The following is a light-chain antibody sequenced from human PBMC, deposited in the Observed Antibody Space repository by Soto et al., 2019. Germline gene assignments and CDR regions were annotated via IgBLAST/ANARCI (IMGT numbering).Light chain of an antibody. CDR2: GSS. V-gene: IGKV3-20*01. CDR3: QQYGSSPPYT. J-gene: IGKJ2*01. CDR1: QSVSNKY. Sequence: EVVLTQSPGTLSLSPGERATLSCRASQSVSNKYLAWYQQKPGQAPRLLIFGSSDSATGIPDRFSGSGSGTDFTLTISRLEAEDFSVYYCQQYGSSPPYTFGQGTKLEIK.